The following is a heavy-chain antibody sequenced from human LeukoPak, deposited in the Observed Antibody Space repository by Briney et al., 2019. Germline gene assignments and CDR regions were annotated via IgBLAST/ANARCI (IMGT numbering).Heavy chain of an antibody. CDR2: IRGSGGST. CDR3: AKIYFYDAVATEDY. J-gene: IGHJ4*02. Sequence: GGSLRLSCAASGFTFSSYAMSWVRQAPGKGLEWVSAIRGSGGSTYYADSVKGRFTISRDNSKNTLYLQMNSLRAEDTAVYYCAKIYFYDAVATEDYWGQGTLVTVSS. CDR1: GFTFSSYA. D-gene: IGHD5-12*01. V-gene: IGHV3-23*01.